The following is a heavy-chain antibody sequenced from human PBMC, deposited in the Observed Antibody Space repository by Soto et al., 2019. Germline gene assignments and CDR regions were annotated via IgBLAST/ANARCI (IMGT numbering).Heavy chain of an antibody. D-gene: IGHD2-2*01. CDR1: GGSISSYY. Sequence: PSETLSLTCTVSGGSISSYYWSWIRQPPGKGLEWIGYIYYSGSTNYNPSLKSRVTISVDTSENQFSLKLASVTAADTAVYYCARVGYCSSTPCWPIGYFEYWAREPWSPSPQ. J-gene: IGHJ4*02. CDR2: IYYSGST. CDR3: ARVGYCSSTPCWPIGYFEY. V-gene: IGHV4-59*01.